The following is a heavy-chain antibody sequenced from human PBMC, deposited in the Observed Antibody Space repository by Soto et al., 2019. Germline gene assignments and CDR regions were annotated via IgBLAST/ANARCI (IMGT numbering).Heavy chain of an antibody. V-gene: IGHV4-30-2*01. J-gene: IGHJ4*02. D-gene: IGHD3-22*01. CDR1: GGSISSGGYS. CDR2: IYHSGST. CDR3: ARGVSSGYYYFDY. Sequence: SETLSLTCAVSGGSISSGGYSWSWIQQPPGKGLEWIGYIYHSGSTYYNPSLKSRVTISVDRSKNQFSLKLSSVTAADTAVYYCARGVSSGYYYFDYWGQGTLVTVSS.